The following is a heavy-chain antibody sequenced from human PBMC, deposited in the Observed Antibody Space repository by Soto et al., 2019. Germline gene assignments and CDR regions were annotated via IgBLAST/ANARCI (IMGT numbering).Heavy chain of an antibody. CDR1: GYTFTSYD. J-gene: IGHJ6*03. CDR3: ARVGKYSSSWYGFYYYMDV. D-gene: IGHD6-13*01. CDR2: MNPNSGNT. V-gene: IGHV1-8*01. Sequence: VSCKASGYTFTSYDINWVRQATGQGLEWMGWMNPNSGNTGYAQKFQGRVTMTRNTSISTAYMELSSLRSEDTAVYYCARVGKYSSSWYGFYYYMDVWGKGTTVTVSS.